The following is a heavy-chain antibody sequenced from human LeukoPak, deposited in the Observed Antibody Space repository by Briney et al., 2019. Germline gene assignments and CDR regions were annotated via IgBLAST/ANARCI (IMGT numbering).Heavy chain of an antibody. CDR1: GYSFTTYG. V-gene: IGHV7-81*01. CDR2: FNTYTGNP. CDR3: ARVSGYCSGGSCYGLPSHGMDV. J-gene: IGHJ6*02. Sequence: VASVKVSCKASGYSFTTYGMNWVPQAPGQGLEWMGWFNTYTGNPTYAQGFTGRFVFSMDTSASTAYLQISSLKAEDTAVYYCARVSGYCSGGSCYGLPSHGMDVWGQGTTVTVSS. D-gene: IGHD2-15*01.